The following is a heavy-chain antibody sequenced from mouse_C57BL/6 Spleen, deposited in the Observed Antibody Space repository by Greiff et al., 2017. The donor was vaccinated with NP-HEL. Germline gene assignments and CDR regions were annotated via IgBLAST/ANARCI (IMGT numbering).Heavy chain of an antibody. CDR2: INPSSGYT. CDR1: GYTFTSYT. J-gene: IGHJ2*01. V-gene: IGHV1-4*01. CDR3: AREGITTVVDY. D-gene: IGHD1-1*01. Sequence: QVQLQQSGAELARPGASVKMSCKASGYTFTSYTMHWVKQRPGQGLEWIGYINPSSGYTKYNQKFKDKATLTADKSSSTAYMQLSSLTSEDSAVYYCAREGITTVVDYWGQGTTLTVSS.